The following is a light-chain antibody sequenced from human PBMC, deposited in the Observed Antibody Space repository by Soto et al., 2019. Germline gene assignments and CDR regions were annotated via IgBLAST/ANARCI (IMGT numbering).Light chain of an antibody. J-gene: IGKJ3*01. CDR3: QEYSKWPLFT. Sequence: EIVVTQSPGILSVSPGDRATLSCRASQSVGRNLAWYQQKPGQAPTLLIYAASTRATGLPARFSASGSGTDFTLTISSLKSEDFAVYYCQEYSKWPLFTFGPGTRVDIK. CDR2: AAS. V-gene: IGKV3-15*01. CDR1: QSVGRN.